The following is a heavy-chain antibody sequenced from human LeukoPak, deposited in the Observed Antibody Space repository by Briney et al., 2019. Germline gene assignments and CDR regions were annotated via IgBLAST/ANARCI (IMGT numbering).Heavy chain of an antibody. CDR3: AREDYGDYDDWFDP. CDR1: GFSFSSYA. J-gene: IGHJ5*02. Sequence: GGSLRLSCATSGFSFSSYAMNWVRQAPGKGLEWVSAISGSGSTTYYADSVKGRFTISRDNAKDSLYLQMNSLRAEDTAVYYCAREDYGDYDDWFDPWGQGTLVTVSS. V-gene: IGHV3-21*01. CDR2: ISGSGSTT. D-gene: IGHD4-17*01.